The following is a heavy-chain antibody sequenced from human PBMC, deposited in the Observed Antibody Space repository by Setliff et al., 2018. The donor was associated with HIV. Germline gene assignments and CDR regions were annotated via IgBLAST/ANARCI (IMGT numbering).Heavy chain of an antibody. CDR3: ANQERIQLSHDAFDI. D-gene: IGHD5-18*01. CDR2: IGYTSIDR. J-gene: IGHJ3*02. Sequence: GESLKISCAASGFSFSTSTMNWVRQAPGKGLEWVSSIGYTSIDRYYADSVKGRFTISRDNAKNSLYLQMNSLRAEDTAVYYCANQERIQLSHDAFDIWGQGTMVTVSS. CDR1: GFSFSTST. V-gene: IGHV3-21*04.